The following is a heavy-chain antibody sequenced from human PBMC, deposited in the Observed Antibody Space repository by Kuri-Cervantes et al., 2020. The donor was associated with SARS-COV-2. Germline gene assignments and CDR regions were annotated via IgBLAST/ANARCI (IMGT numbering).Heavy chain of an antibody. CDR2: ISRSGHRA. Sequence: GESLKISCAASGFTSSNYGMNWVRQAPGKGLEWLSFISRSGHRADYADSVSGRFTISRDNYKNTLYLQMNSLRAEDTATYFCARDTGWYVFDYWGQGTLVTVSS. J-gene: IGHJ4*02. V-gene: IGHV3-23*01. CDR1: GFTSSNYG. D-gene: IGHD6-19*01. CDR3: ARDTGWYVFDY.